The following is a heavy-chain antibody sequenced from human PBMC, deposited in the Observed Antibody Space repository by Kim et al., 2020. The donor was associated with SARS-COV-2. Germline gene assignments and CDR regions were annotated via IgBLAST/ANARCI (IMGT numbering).Heavy chain of an antibody. J-gene: IGHJ5*01. Sequence: SETLSLTCAVYGGSLSDYSWSWIRQPPGKGLEWIGEVNPGGRTNSNPSLKSRVTISLDTSKKQFSLKLRSVTAADTAMYFCAKEVTGYSSSWSDSWGQGTLVTVSS. CDR2: VNPGGRT. D-gene: IGHD6-13*01. CDR3: AKEVTGYSSSWSDS. V-gene: IGHV4-34*01. CDR1: GGSLSDYS.